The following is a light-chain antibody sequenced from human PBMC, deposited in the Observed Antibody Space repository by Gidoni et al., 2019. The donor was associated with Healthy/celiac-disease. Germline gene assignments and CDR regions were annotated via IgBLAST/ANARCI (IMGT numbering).Light chain of an antibody. Sequence: DTQMPQSPSSLSASVGARVTITSRASQSISSDLNWYQQKPGKAPKLLSYAASSLQRGVPSRFRGSGSGTEFTLTISSLQTEDFATYYCQQSYSTLMCSFXQXTKLEIK. CDR1: QSISSD. CDR2: AAS. J-gene: IGKJ2*04. CDR3: QQSYSTLMCS. V-gene: IGKV1-39*01.